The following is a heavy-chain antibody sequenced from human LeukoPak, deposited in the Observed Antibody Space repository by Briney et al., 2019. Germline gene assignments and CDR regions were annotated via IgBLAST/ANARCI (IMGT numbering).Heavy chain of an antibody. Sequence: GVSLRLFCAASVFDFSGYAMSWVRRAPGKGLEWVSGIGSDGSTHHAEPGKGRFAISKDKSKSTLYLQMTSLRDEDTALYYCGKDLHFYVAMDVWGQGTTVTVSS. J-gene: IGHJ6*02. CDR1: VFDFSGYA. CDR2: IGSDGST. CDR3: GKDLHFYVAMDV. V-gene: IGHV3-23*01. D-gene: IGHD2/OR15-2a*01.